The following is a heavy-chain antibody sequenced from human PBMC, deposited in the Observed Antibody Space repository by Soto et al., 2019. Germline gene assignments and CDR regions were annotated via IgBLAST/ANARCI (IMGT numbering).Heavy chain of an antibody. V-gene: IGHV3-9*01. CDR2: ISWNSGTI. D-gene: IGHD6-6*01. CDR3: AKDVAGAARYWFDS. CDR1: GFTFDDYA. J-gene: IGHJ5*01. Sequence: EVQLVESGGGVVQPGRSLRLTCAASGFTFDDYAMHWVRQAPGKGLEWVSGISWNSGTIGYADSVKARFTISRDNAKKSLYLEVTSVTPEETALYYCAKDVAGAARYWFDSWGQGTLVTVSS.